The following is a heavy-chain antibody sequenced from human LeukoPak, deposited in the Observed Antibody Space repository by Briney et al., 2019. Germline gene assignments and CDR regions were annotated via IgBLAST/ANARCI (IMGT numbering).Heavy chain of an antibody. CDR2: IYYNGNT. J-gene: IGHJ4*02. CDR3: ARSGDLGGGFDY. V-gene: IGHV4-31*03. D-gene: IGHD3-10*01. CDR1: GNSISRAGYY. Sequence: SETLSLTCTASGNSISRAGYYWNWIRQHPGKGLEWIGYIYYNGNTFYNPSLESRMTMSLDTSKSQFSLKLSSVTAADTAVYYCARSGDLGGGFDYWGQGTLVTVSS.